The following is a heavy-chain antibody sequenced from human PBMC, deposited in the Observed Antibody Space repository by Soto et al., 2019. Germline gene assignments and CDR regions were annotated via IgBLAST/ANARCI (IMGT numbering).Heavy chain of an antibody. Sequence: GASVKVSCKASGGTFSSYTISWVRQAPGQGLEWMGRIIPILGIANYAQKFQGRVTITADKSTSTAYMELSSLRSEDTAVYYCARAGPPEYSGYGDPDFDYWGQGTLVTVSS. V-gene: IGHV1-69*02. CDR2: IIPILGIA. D-gene: IGHD5-12*01. CDR3: ARAGPPEYSGYGDPDFDY. J-gene: IGHJ4*02. CDR1: GGTFSSYT.